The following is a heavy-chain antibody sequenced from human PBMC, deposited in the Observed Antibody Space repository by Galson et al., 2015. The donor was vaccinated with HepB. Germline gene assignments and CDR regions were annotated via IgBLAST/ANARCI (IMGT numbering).Heavy chain of an antibody. V-gene: IGHV3-23*01. Sequence: SLRLSCAASGFTFSSYAMSWVRQAPGKGLEWVSAISGSGGSTYNADSVKGRFTISRDNSKNTLYLQMNSLRAEDTAVYYCAKDGTVYGSGSYYKALVRDSDYYYYYGMDVWGQGTTVTVSS. D-gene: IGHD3-10*01. J-gene: IGHJ6*02. CDR2: ISGSGGST. CDR3: AKDGTVYGSGSYYKALVRDSDYYYYYGMDV. CDR1: GFTFSSYA.